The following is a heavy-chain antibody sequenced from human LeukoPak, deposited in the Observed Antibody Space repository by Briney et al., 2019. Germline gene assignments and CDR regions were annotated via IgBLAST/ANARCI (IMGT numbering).Heavy chain of an antibody. V-gene: IGHV4-34*01. J-gene: IGHJ4*02. CDR1: GGSFSGYY. CDR3: AREQGITMVRGAPFDY. D-gene: IGHD3-10*01. CDR2: INHSGST. Sequence: SETLSLTCAVYGGSFSGYYWSWIRQPPGKGLEWIGEINHSGSTNYNPSLKSRVTISVDTSKNQFSLKLSSVTAADTAVYYCAREQGITMVRGAPFDYWGQGTLVTVSS.